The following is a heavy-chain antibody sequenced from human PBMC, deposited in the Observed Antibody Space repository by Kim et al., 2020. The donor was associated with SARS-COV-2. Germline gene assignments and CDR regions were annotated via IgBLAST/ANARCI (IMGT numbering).Heavy chain of an antibody. CDR1: GFTFSSYA. D-gene: IGHD3-22*01. V-gene: IGHV3-23*01. J-gene: IGHJ6*02. CDR2: ITGSGDAT. Sequence: GGSLRLSCAPSGFTFSSYAMAWVRQAPGKGLEYVSSITGSGDATNYADSVKGRFTISRDNSRNTLYLQMNILRAEYTAVYYCAKDPHSSGYFYGMDVWGQGTTVTVSS. CDR3: AKDPHSSGYFYGMDV.